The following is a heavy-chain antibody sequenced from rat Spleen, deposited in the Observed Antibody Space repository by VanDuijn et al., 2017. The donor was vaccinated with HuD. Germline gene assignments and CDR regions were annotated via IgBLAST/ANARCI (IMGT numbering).Heavy chain of an antibody. CDR3: ARSWNTYFDY. CDR1: GFTFSNYY. V-gene: IGHV5-25*01. CDR2: ISAGGVNT. Sequence: EVHLVESGGGLVQPGRSMKLSCAASGFTFSNYYMAWVRQAPTRGLEWVASISAGGVNTYYRDSVKGRFTISRDIAKSILYLQMDSLRSEDTATYYCARSWNTYFDYWGQGVMVTVSS. J-gene: IGHJ2*01.